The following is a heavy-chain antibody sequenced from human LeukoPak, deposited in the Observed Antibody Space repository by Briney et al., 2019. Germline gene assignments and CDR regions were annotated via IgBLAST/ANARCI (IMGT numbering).Heavy chain of an antibody. CDR2: ISAYNGNT. CDR3: ARLFSSWQKVELTFDY. J-gene: IGHJ4*02. Sequence: ASVKVSCKASGYTFTSYGISWVRQAPGQGLEWMGWISAYNGNTNYAQKLQGRVTMTTDTSTSTAYMELRSLRSDDTAVHYRARLFSSWQKVELTFDYWGQGTLVTVSS. D-gene: IGHD6-13*01. V-gene: IGHV1-18*01. CDR1: GYTFTSYG.